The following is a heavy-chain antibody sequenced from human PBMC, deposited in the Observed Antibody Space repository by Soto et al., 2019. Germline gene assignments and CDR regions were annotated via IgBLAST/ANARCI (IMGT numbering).Heavy chain of an antibody. Sequence: EVQLVESGGGLVQPGGSLRLSCAASGFTFNRYWMKWVRQAPGRGLEWMGNINQDGSEKHYVDSVKGRFTISRDNAKDSVYLQMNSLKAEDMAMYYCARGGYDYSNRFDYWGQGTLVTVSS. D-gene: IGHD4-4*01. CDR1: GFTFNRYW. J-gene: IGHJ4*02. CDR2: INQDGSEK. V-gene: IGHV3-7*04. CDR3: ARGGYDYSNRFDY.